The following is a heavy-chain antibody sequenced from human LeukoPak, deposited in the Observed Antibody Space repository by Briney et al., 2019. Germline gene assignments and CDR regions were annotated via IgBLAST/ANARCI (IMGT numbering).Heavy chain of an antibody. J-gene: IGHJ4*02. V-gene: IGHV3-23*01. CDR2: ISVSGNT. CDR1: GFNFSSYA. D-gene: IGHD2-15*01. CDR3: AKAPVTTCSGAYCYPFDY. Sequence: GGSLRLSCAASGFNFSSYAMSWVRQGPGKGLEWVSAISVSGNTYHADSVKGRFTISRDSPKNTLYLQMNSLRAGDAAVYYCAKAPVTTCSGAYCYPFDYWSQGTLVTVSS.